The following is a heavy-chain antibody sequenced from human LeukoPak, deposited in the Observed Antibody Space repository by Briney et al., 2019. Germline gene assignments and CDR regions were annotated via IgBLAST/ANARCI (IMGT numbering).Heavy chain of an antibody. CDR2: ISTSDDGI. CDR3: VRVHPGSGSQYLDY. V-gene: IGHV3-48*03. CDR1: GFALCSYE. J-gene: IGHJ4*02. D-gene: IGHD3-10*01. Sequence: GGSLSLSCAVCGFALCSYEMIWVRQAAGMRLEWVSSISTSDDGISATDPVNGRFTISRENARNPLYLQMNSLRAEDTAVYYCVRVHPGSGSQYLDYWGQGTLVTVSS.